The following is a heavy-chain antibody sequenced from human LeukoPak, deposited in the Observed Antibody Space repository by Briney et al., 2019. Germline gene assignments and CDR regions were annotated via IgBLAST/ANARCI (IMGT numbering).Heavy chain of an antibody. V-gene: IGHV4-59*01. Sequence: SETLSLTCTVSGGSISSYYWSWIRQPPGKGLEWIGYINYSGSTNYNPSLKSRVTISVDTSKNQFSLKLSSVTAADTAVYYCARVTPGWYFDLWGRGTLVTVSS. J-gene: IGHJ2*01. D-gene: IGHD4-23*01. CDR1: GGSISSYY. CDR2: INYSGST. CDR3: ARVTPGWYFDL.